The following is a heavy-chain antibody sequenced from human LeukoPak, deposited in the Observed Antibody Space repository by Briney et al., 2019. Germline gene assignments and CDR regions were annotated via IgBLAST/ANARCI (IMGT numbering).Heavy chain of an antibody. Sequence: PGGSLRLSCAASGFTFSSYTIHWVRQAPGKGLEWVTIISYDGSNKYYADSVKGRFTIARDNSKNTLYLQMNGLRAEDTAVYYCAREMGGMGYFDYWGQGTLVTVSS. V-gene: IGHV3-30-3*01. J-gene: IGHJ4*02. CDR3: AREMGGMGYFDY. D-gene: IGHD3-16*01. CDR2: ISYDGSNK. CDR1: GFTFSSYT.